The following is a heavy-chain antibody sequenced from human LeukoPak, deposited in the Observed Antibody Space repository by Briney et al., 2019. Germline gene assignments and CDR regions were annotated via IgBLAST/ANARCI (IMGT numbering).Heavy chain of an antibody. J-gene: IGHJ6*03. CDR2: ITWNSDSI. V-gene: IGHV3-9*03. Sequence: GGSLRLSCAASGFTFDDYAMHWVRQAPGKGLEWVSGITWNSDSIGYADSVKGRFTISRDNAKNSLYLQMNSLRAEDMALYYCAKDGIAASSSGVGYYYMDVWGKGTTVTVSS. D-gene: IGHD6-13*01. CDR1: GFTFDDYA. CDR3: AKDGIAASSSGVGYYYMDV.